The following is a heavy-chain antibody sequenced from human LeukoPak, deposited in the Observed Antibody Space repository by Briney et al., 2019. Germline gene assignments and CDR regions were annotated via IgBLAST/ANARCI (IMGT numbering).Heavy chain of an antibody. Sequence: GASVKVSCKASGYTFTGYYIHWVRQAPGQGLEWMGWINPKSGGANYAQKFQGRVTMTRDTSISTAYMELSRLRSVDTAVYYCASRSSIWSGYQDTLYYFDSWGQGTLVTVSS. D-gene: IGHD3-3*01. V-gene: IGHV1-2*02. J-gene: IGHJ4*02. CDR2: INPKSGGA. CDR3: ASRSSIWSGYQDTLYYFDS. CDR1: GYTFTGYY.